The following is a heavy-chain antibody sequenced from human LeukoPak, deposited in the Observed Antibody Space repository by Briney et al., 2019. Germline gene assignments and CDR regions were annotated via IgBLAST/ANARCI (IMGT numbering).Heavy chain of an antibody. D-gene: IGHD3-3*01. V-gene: IGHV1-18*01. J-gene: IGHJ4*02. CDR1: GYTFTSYG. Sequence: ASVKVSCKASGYTFTSYGISWVRQAPGQGLEWMGWISAYNGNTNYAQKLQGRVTMTTDTSTSTAYMELRSLRSDDTAVYYCARADRYDFWSGYYNFDYWGQGTLVTVSS. CDR2: ISAYNGNT. CDR3: ARADRYDFWSGYYNFDY.